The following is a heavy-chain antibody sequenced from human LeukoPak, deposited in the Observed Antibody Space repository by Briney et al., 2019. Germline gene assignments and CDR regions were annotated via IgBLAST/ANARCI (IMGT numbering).Heavy chain of an antibody. D-gene: IGHD3-3*01. V-gene: IGHV3-7*01. J-gene: IGHJ4*02. Sequence: GGSLRLSCAASGFTFSTYWMSWVRQAPGKGLEWVANIKQDGSEKYYVDSVKGRFTISRDNAKNSLYLQMNTLRPEDTAVYYCARERQNKDFWSGGDYWVQGALVTVSS. CDR1: GFTFSTYW. CDR2: IKQDGSEK. CDR3: ARERQNKDFWSGGDY.